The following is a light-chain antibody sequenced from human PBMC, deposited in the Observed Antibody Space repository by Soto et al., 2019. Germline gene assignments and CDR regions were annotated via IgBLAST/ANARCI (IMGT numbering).Light chain of an antibody. Sequence: QSALTQPASVSGSPGQSITISCTGTSSDVRSYNLVSWYQQHPGKAPKLMIYEVSKRPSGVSNRFSGSKSGNTASLTISGLQAEDEADYYCCSYAGSSTVVFGGCNQLTVL. CDR1: SSDVRSYNL. CDR3: CSYAGSSTVV. CDR2: EVS. J-gene: IGLJ2*01. V-gene: IGLV2-23*02.